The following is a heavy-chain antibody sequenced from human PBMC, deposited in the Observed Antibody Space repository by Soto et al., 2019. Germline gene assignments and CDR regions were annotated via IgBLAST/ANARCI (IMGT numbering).Heavy chain of an antibody. V-gene: IGHV1-69*13. CDR1: GGTFSSYA. CDR3: AKYSSSGKWFDP. D-gene: IGHD6-6*01. Sequence: SVKVSCKASGGTFSSYAISWVRQAPGQGLEWMGGIIPIFGTANYAQKFQGRVTITADESTSTAYMELSSLRSEDTDVYYCAKYSSSGKWFDPWGQGTRVTFXS. J-gene: IGHJ5*02. CDR2: IIPIFGTA.